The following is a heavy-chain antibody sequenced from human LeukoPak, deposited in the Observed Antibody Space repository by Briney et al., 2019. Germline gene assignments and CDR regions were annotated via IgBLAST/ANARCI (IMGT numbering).Heavy chain of an antibody. J-gene: IGHJ4*02. V-gene: IGHV3-23*01. CDR1: GFTFSSYA. CDR2: ISGSGGST. D-gene: IGHD5-12*01. CDR3: AKVYRVATRRYYFDY. Sequence: PGGSLRLSCPASGFTFSSYAMSWVRQAPGKGLEWVSAISGSGGSTYYADSVKGRFTISRDNSKNTLYLQMNSLRAEDTAVYYCAKVYRVATRRYYFDYWGQGTLVTVSS.